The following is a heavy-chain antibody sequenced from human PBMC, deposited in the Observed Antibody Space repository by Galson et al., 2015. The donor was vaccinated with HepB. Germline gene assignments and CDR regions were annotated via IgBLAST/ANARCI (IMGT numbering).Heavy chain of an antibody. V-gene: IGHV3-11*01. D-gene: IGHD6-13*01. CDR2: ISSSGSTI. CDR3: ARDRGYSSSSSL. CDR1: GFTFSDYY. Sequence: SLRLSCAASGFTFSDYYMSWIRQAPGKGLEWVSYISSSGSTIYYAGSVKGRFTISRDNAKNSLYLQMNSLRAEDTAVYYCARDRGYSSSSSLWGQGTLVTVSS. J-gene: IGHJ4*02.